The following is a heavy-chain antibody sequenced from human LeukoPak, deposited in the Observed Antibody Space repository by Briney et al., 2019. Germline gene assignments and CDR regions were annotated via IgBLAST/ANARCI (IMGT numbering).Heavy chain of an antibody. CDR2: ISYDGSNK. D-gene: IGHD3-3*01. V-gene: IGHV3-30*04. CDR1: GFTFSSYA. CDR3: ARDQYDTWSRRGNFDS. J-gene: IGHJ4*02. Sequence: GSLRLSCAASGFTFSSYAMHWVRQAPGKGLEWVAVISYDGSNKYYADSVKGRFTISRDNSKNTLYLQMSSLRVEDTAVFYCARDQYDTWSRRGNFDSWGQGTLVIVSS.